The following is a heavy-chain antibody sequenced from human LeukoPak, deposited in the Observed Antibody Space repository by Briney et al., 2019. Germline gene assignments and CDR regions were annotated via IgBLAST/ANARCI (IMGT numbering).Heavy chain of an antibody. Sequence: ASVKVSCKASGYTFTSYYIHWVRQAPGQGLEWMGMINPSGGSTTYAQKFQGRVTMTRDTSTSTVYMELNSLRSEDTAVYYCAREDSSSCMDWGQGTLVTVSS. J-gene: IGHJ4*02. CDR1: GYTFTSYY. D-gene: IGHD6-19*01. CDR2: INPSGGST. V-gene: IGHV1-46*03. CDR3: AREDSSSCMD.